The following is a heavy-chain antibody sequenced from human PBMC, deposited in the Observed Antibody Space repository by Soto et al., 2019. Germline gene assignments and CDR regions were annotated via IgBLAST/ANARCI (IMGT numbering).Heavy chain of an antibody. CDR3: ARGANRNASAFDS. V-gene: IGHV3-33*01. CDR1: GFAFTSYA. J-gene: IGHJ4*02. CDR2: IWYDGSNK. D-gene: IGHD1-26*01. Sequence: GGSLRLSCGASGFAFTSYAMHWVRQAPGKGLEWVSIIWYDGSNKYYADSVKGRFTISRDNSKNTVYLQMNSLRAEDTAVYYCARGANRNASAFDSWGQGTPVTVSS.